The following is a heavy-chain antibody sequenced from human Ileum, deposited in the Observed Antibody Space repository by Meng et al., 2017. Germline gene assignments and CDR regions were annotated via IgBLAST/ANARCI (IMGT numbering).Heavy chain of an antibody. CDR3: AKENAEWSSSGWPFDY. CDR1: GFTFSNYG. D-gene: IGHD6-19*01. J-gene: IGHJ4*02. CDR2: IAHDGSVY. V-gene: IGHV3-30*18. Sequence: QVQLVESGGGVVQPGRSLRLSCAASGFTFSNYGMHWVRQAPGKGLEWVAVIAHDGSVYHYADSVKGRSTISRDNSKNTLYLQLNSLRVEDTAIYYCAKENAEWSSSGWPFDYWGQGTLVTVSS.